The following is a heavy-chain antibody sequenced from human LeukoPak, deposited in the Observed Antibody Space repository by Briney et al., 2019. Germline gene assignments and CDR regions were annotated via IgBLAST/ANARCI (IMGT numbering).Heavy chain of an antibody. V-gene: IGHV3-7*01. CDR2: INQDGSER. CDR1: GFILSSDY. D-gene: IGHD2-15*01. Sequence: GGSLRLSCAASGFILSSDYMSWVRQAPGNGLDWVANINQDGSERYYVDSVKGRFSISRDNAKNSLYLQMNSLRPDDTAIYYCARGVGDAWGQGTMVSVSS. J-gene: IGHJ3*01. CDR3: ARGVGDA.